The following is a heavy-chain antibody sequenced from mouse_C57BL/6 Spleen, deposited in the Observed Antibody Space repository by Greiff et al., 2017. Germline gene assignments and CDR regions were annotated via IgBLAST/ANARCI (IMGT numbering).Heavy chain of an antibody. J-gene: IGHJ2*01. V-gene: IGHV3-6*01. CDR2: ISYDGSN. Sequence: EVQLVESGPGLVKPSQSLSLTCSVTGYSITSGYYWNWIRQFPGNKLEWMGYISYDGSNNYNPSLKNRISITRDTSKNQFFLKLNSVTTEDTATYYCARSLPAQAFDYWGQGTTLTVSS. CDR1: GYSITSGYY. D-gene: IGHD3-2*02. CDR3: ARSLPAQAFDY.